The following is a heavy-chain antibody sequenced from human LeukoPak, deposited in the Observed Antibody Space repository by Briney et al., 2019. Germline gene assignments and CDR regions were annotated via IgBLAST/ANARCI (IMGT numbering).Heavy chain of an antibody. CDR1: GFTFSTYG. Sequence: GRSLRLSCAASGFTFSTYGIHWVRQAPGKGPEWVAVIWHDGSNKYYADSVKGRFTISRDNSKNTLYLQMNSLRAEDTAVYFCARAVGPYDYWGQGTLVTVSS. CDR2: IWHDGSNK. J-gene: IGHJ4*02. D-gene: IGHD3-10*01. CDR3: ARAVGPYDY. V-gene: IGHV3-33*01.